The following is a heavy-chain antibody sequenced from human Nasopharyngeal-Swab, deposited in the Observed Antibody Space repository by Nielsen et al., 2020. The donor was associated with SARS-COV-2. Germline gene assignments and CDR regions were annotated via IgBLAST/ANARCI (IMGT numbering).Heavy chain of an antibody. V-gene: IGHV4-4*07. Sequence: GSLRLSCTVSGGSISSYYWSWIRQPAGKGLEWIGRILTNGSTNYNPSLKSRITISVDTSKNQFSLRLSSVTAADTAVYYCVKKDKLQHLDAFDIWGQGTVVTVSS. CDR3: VKKDKLQHLDAFDI. CDR2: ILTNGST. D-gene: IGHD6-13*01. J-gene: IGHJ3*02. CDR1: GGSISSYY.